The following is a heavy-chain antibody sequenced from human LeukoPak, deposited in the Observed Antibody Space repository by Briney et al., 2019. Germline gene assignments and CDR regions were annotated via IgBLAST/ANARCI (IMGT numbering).Heavy chain of an antibody. V-gene: IGHV3-7*01. J-gene: IGHJ5*02. CDR1: GFTFSSYW. CDR2: IKQDGSEK. Sequence: PGGSLRLSCAASGFTFSSYWMSWVRQAPGKGLEWVANIKQDGSEKYYVDSVKGRFTISRDNAKNSLYLQMNSLRAEDTAVYYCARGTQQLVRRHWFDPWGRGTLVTVSS. D-gene: IGHD6-13*01. CDR3: ARGTQQLVRRHWFDP.